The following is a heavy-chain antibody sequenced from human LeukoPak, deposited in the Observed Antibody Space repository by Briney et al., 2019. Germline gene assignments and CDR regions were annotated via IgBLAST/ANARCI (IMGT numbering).Heavy chain of an antibody. CDR2: VSNSGSSI. J-gene: IGHJ4*02. CDR1: GFTFSDEY. D-gene: IGHD1-26*01. Sequence: GGSLRLSCAASGFTFSDEYMSWIRQAPGKGLEWISCVSNSGSSIYYADSVKGRFSISRDNVKNSLYLQMNSLRVEDTAVYYCARARIVGATTSFDYWGQGTLVTVSS. V-gene: IGHV3-11*01. CDR3: ARARIVGATTSFDY.